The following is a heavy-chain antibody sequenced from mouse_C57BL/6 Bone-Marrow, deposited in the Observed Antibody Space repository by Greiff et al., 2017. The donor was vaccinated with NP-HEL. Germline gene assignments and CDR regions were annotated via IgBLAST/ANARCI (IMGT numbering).Heavy chain of an antibody. CDR1: GFNIKDDY. D-gene: IGHD2-3*01. J-gene: IGHJ2*01. V-gene: IGHV14-4*01. CDR2: IDPENGDT. Sequence: EVQVVESGAELVRPGASVKLSCTASGFNIKDDYMHWVKQRPEQGLEWIGWIDPENGDTEYASEFQGKATITADTSSNTAYLQLSSLTSEDTAVYYCTNGYYGYWGQGTTLTVSS. CDR3: TNGYYGY.